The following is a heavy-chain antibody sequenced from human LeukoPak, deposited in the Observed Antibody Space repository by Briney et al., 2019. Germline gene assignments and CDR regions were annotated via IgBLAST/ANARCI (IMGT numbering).Heavy chain of an antibody. CDR1: GFTFSSYS. D-gene: IGHD6-6*01. CDR3: ARSYSSSYRSYYYYYMDV. J-gene: IGHJ6*03. V-gene: IGHV3-21*01. Sequence: GGSLRLSCAASGFTFSSYSMNWVRQAPGKGLEWVSSISSSSSYVYYADSVKGRFTISRDNAKNSLYLQLNSLRAEDTAVYYCARSYSSSYRSYYYYYMDVWGKGTTVTVSS. CDR2: ISSSSSYV.